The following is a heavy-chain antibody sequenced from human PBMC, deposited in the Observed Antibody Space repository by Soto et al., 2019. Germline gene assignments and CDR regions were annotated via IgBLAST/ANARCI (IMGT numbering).Heavy chain of an antibody. CDR3: ARLQMIAFGGHVYTAFDT. CDR2: LYHSGST. J-gene: IGHJ3*02. D-gene: IGHD3-16*01. V-gene: IGHV4-4*02. CDR1: GGSISSNYW. Sequence: QVQLQESGPGLVKPSGTLSLTCAVSGGSISSNYWWTWVRQAPGKGLEWIGELYHSGSTNYNPSLQRRVTIPVDTSENQFFLTLTSVTAADTAVYYCARLQMIAFGGHVYTAFDTWGQGTLVTVSS.